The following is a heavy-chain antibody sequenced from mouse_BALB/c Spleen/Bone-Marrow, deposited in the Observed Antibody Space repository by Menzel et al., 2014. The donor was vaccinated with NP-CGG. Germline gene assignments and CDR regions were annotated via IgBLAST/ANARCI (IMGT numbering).Heavy chain of an antibody. V-gene: IGHV1-69*02. CDR1: GYTFTTYW. Sequence: QVQLQQSGAEFVKPGASVKLSCKASGYTFTTYWMHWVKQRPGQGLEWIGQIDPSDSYTNYSQKLKGKATLTVDKSSSTAYMQLSSLSSEDSAVCYCARGGDNYAWFPYWGQGTLVTVSA. CDR3: ARGGDNYAWFPY. D-gene: IGHD1-3*01. J-gene: IGHJ3*01. CDR2: IDPSDSYT.